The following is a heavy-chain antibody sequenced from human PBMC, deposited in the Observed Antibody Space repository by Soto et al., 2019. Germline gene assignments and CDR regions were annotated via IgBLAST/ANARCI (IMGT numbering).Heavy chain of an antibody. CDR1: GFTFSSYA. V-gene: IGHV3-23*01. D-gene: IGHD6-13*01. J-gene: IGHJ6*03. CDR3: AKGGQLESNYYYYYYMDV. CDR2: ISGSGGST. Sequence: EVQLLESGGGLVQPGGSLRLSCAASGFTFSSYAMSWVRQAPGKGLEWVSAISGSGGSTYYADSVKGRFTISRDNSKNTLYLQMNSLRAEDTAVYYCAKGGQLESNYYYYYYMDVWGKGTTVTVSS.